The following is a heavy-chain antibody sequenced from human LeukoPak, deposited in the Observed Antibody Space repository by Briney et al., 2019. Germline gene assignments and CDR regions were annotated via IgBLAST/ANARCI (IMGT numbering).Heavy chain of an antibody. D-gene: IGHD3-22*01. J-gene: IGHJ4*02. V-gene: IGHV1-18*01. CDR3: ARGANYYDSMDY. Sequence: ASVKVSCKASDYTFTNYGVSWVRQAPGQGLEWMGWISAYNGKTYYAQKFQGRVTVTTDTSTSTAYMDLRSLRSDDTAVYYCARGANYYDSMDYWGQGTLVTVSS. CDR1: DYTFTNYG. CDR2: ISAYNGKT.